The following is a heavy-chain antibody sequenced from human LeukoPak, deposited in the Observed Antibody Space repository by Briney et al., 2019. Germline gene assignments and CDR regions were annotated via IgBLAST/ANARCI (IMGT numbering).Heavy chain of an antibody. CDR1: GFTFSSYG. Sequence: GRSLRLSCAASGFTFSSYGMHWVRQAPGKGLEWVAVISYDGSNKYYADSVKGRFTISRDNSKNTLYLQMNSLRAEDTAVYYCAKSVVATRYLVDYWGQGPLVTVSS. V-gene: IGHV3-30*18. J-gene: IGHJ4*02. CDR3: AKSVVATRYLVDY. D-gene: IGHD5-12*01. CDR2: ISYDGSNK.